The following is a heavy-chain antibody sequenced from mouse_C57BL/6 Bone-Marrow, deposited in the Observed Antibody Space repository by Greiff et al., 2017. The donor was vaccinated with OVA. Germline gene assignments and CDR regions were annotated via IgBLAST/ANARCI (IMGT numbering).Heavy chain of an antibody. CDR2: IDPSDSYP. J-gene: IGHJ4*01. CDR1: GYTFTSYW. Sequence: QVQLQQPGAELVRPGTSVKLSCKASGYTFTSYWMHWVKQRPGQGLEWIGVIDPSDSYPNYNQKFKGKATLTVDTSSSTAYMQLSSLTSEDSAVYYCAREDYYGSSDAMDYWGQGTSVTVSS. D-gene: IGHD1-1*01. CDR3: AREDYYGSSDAMDY. V-gene: IGHV1-59*01.